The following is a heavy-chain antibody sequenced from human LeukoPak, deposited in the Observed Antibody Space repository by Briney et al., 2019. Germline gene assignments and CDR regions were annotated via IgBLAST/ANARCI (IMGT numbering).Heavy chain of an antibody. CDR3: ARDGDRQSQQWLASPSVY. D-gene: IGHD6-19*01. CDR1: GYTFTSYY. CDR2: INPSGGST. Sequence: ASVKVSCKASGYTFTSYYMHWVRQAPGQGLEWMGIINPSGGSTSYAQKFQGRVTMTRDTSTSTVYLELSSLRSEDTAVYYCARDGDRQSQQWLASPSVYWDQGTLVTVSS. J-gene: IGHJ4*02. V-gene: IGHV1-46*01.